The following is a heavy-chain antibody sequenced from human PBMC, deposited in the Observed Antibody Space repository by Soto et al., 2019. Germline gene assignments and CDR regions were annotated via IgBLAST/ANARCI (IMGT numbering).Heavy chain of an antibody. D-gene: IGHD3-3*01. Sequence: GGSLRLSCAASGFTFSSYSMNWVRQAPGKGLEWVSYISSSSSTIYYADSVKGRFTISRDNAKNSLYLQMNSLRAEDTAVYYCARAFPLYYDFWSGSDYYYYMDDWGKGTTVTVSS. CDR2: ISSSSSTI. CDR1: GFTFSSYS. J-gene: IGHJ6*03. CDR3: ARAFPLYYDFWSGSDYYYYMDD. V-gene: IGHV3-48*01.